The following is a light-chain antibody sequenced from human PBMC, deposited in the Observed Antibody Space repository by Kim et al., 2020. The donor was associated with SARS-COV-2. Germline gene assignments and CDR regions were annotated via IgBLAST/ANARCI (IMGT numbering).Light chain of an antibody. V-gene: IGLV3-21*04. CDR3: QVWDSSSDHRV. CDR2: YDS. Sequence: APEKTARITSGGNNVGRKSGHWYQQQPGQAPVLVIYYDSDRPSGIPERFPGSNSGNTATLTISRVEAGDEADYYCQVWDSSSDHRVFGGGTQLTVL. J-gene: IGLJ3*02. CDR1: NVGRKS.